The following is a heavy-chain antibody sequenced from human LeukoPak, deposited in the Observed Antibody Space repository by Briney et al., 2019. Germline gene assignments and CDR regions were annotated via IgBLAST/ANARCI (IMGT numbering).Heavy chain of an antibody. J-gene: IGHJ4*02. V-gene: IGHV1-46*01. CDR1: GYTFTNYY. D-gene: IGHD1-26*01. CDR3: ARGSSGSYLSYFDY. Sequence: ASVKVSCKASGYTFTNYYIHCVRQAPGQGLEWMGIIDPSGGSTSYAQKFQGRVTMTRDMPTSTVYMELSSLRSEDTAVYHCARGSSGSYLSYFDYWGQGTLVTVSS. CDR2: IDPSGGST.